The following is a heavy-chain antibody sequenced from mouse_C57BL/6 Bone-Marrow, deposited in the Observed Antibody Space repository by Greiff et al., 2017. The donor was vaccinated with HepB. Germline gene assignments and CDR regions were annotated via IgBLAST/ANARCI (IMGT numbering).Heavy chain of an antibody. Sequence: EVKLVESGGGLVKPGGSLKLSCAASGFTFSDYGMHWVRQAPEKGLEWVAYISSGCSTIYYADTVKGRFTISRDNAKNTLFLQMTSLRSEDTAMYYCARLRRAWFAYWGQGTLVTVSA. CDR2: ISSGCSTI. CDR1: GFTFSDYG. V-gene: IGHV5-17*01. D-gene: IGHD2-4*01. CDR3: ARLRRAWFAY. J-gene: IGHJ3*01.